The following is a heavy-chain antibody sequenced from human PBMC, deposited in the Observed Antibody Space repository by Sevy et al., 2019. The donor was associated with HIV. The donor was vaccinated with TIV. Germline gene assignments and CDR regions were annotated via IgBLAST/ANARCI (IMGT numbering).Heavy chain of an antibody. CDR3: ARAYSGSWDN. J-gene: IGHJ4*02. V-gene: IGHV3-74*01. CDR1: GFTLSSYW. D-gene: IGHD6-13*01. Sequence: GGSLRLSCAASGFTLSSYWMHWVRQGPGKGLVWVSHINSDGSTTNSADSVKGRFTTSRDNAKNTLYLQMNSRRAEETAVYYCARAYSGSWDNWGQGTLVTVSS. CDR2: INSDGSTT.